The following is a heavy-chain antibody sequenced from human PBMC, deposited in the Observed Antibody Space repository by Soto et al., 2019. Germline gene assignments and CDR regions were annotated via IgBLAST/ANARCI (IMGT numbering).Heavy chain of an antibody. CDR1: GGTFSSYA. J-gene: IGHJ1*01. V-gene: IGHV1-69*01. CDR3: AIRRRYYDSSGYSEYFQH. D-gene: IGHD3-22*01. CDR2: IIPIFGTA. Sequence: QVQLVQSGAEVKKPGSSVKVSCKASGGTFSSYAISWVRQAPGQGLEWMGGIIPIFGTANYAQKFRGRVMNTADESTSTAYMELSSLRSEDTAVYYCAIRRRYYDSSGYSEYFQHWGQGTLVTVSS.